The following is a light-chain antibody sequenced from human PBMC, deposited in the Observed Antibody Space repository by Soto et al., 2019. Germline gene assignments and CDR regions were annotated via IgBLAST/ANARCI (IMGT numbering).Light chain of an antibody. CDR1: QGIGND. J-gene: IGKJ1*01. V-gene: IGKV1-17*01. CDR3: LQYNTYPWT. CDR2: AAS. Sequence: DIQMTQSQSPLFASEGKGATSLSRPIQGIGNDLDWYQQKPAKAPERLIYAASSLQSGVPSRFSGSGSGTEFTLTISSLQAEDFATYYCLQYNTYPWTFGQGTKVEIK.